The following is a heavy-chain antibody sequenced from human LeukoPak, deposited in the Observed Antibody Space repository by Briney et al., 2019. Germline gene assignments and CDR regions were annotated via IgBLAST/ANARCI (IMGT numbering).Heavy chain of an antibody. V-gene: IGHV3-66*01. CDR1: GFTVSSNY. Sequence: GGSLRLSCAASGFTVSSNYMSWVRQAPGKGLEWVSIIYSGGSTYYADSVKGRFTISRDNSKNTLYPQMNSLRAEDTAVYYCARDISSGYYDAFDIWGQGAMVTVSS. D-gene: IGHD3-22*01. J-gene: IGHJ3*02. CDR3: ARDISSGYYDAFDI. CDR2: IYSGGST.